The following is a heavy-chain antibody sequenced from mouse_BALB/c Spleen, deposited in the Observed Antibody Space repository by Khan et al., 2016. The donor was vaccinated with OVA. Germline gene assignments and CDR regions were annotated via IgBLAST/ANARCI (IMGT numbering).Heavy chain of an antibody. Sequence: EVELVESGGGLVQPGGSRKLSCAASGFTFSDYGMAWVRQAPGKGPEWVAFISSLAYSIYYADTVTGRFTISRENAKNTPYLEMSSLRSEDTAMECCARSCAMDYWGQGTSVTVSS. J-gene: IGHJ4*01. CDR3: ARSCAMDY. CDR2: ISSLAYSI. V-gene: IGHV5-15*02. CDR1: GFTFSDYG.